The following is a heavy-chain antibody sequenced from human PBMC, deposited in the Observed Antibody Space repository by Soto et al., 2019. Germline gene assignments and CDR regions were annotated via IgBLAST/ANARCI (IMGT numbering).Heavy chain of an antibody. CDR1: GFTFSDYA. CDR3: AKDQTIPDTAMPDFYYYGMDV. J-gene: IGHJ6*02. V-gene: IGHV3-30*18. CDR2: ISYAGTSK. D-gene: IGHD5-18*01. Sequence: QVQLVESGGGVVQPGRSLRLSCAASGFTFSDYAIHWVRHAPGKGLEWVAVISYAGTSKYYADSVRGRFTISRDNSKNTPHLQMNSLRPEDTAVYYCAKDQTIPDTAMPDFYYYGMDVWGQGTTVTVSS.